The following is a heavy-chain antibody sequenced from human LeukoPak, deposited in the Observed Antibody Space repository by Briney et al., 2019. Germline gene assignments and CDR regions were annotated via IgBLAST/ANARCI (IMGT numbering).Heavy chain of an antibody. CDR3: ARVAPSPVLRYFDWLLYFDY. D-gene: IGHD3-9*01. J-gene: IGHJ4*02. CDR1: GYTFTSYA. V-gene: IGHV1-69*13. Sequence: SVKVSCKASGYTFTSYAISWVRQAPGQGLEWMGGIIPIFGTANYAQKFQGRVTITADESTSTAYMELSSLRSEDTAVYYCARVAPSPVLRYFDWLLYFDYWGQGTLVTVSS. CDR2: IIPIFGTA.